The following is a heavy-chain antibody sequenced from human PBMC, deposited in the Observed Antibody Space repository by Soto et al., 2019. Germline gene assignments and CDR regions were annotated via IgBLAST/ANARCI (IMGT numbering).Heavy chain of an antibody. D-gene: IGHD2-15*01. V-gene: IGHV1-24*01. CDR3: ATPIVGLKAYYYYGMDV. J-gene: IGHJ6*02. CDR1: GYTLTELS. CDR2: FDPEDGET. Sequence: QVQLVQSGAEVKKPGASVKVSCKVSGYTLTELSMHWVRQAPGKGLEWMGGFDPEDGETIYAQKFQGRVTMTEDTSXDXDYMELSSLRSEDTAVYYCATPIVGLKAYYYYGMDVWGQGTTVTVSS.